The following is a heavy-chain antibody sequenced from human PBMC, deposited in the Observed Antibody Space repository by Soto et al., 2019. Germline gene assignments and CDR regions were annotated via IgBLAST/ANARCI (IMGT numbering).Heavy chain of an antibody. CDR3: ASVNTGGGYYYYGMDV. D-gene: IGHD7-27*01. V-gene: IGHV4-59*01. CDR2: SYYSGST. Sequence: SETLSLTCTVSGGSISSYYWSWIRQPPGKGLEWVGYSYYSGSTNYNPSLKSRVTISVDTSKNKYSFNLKSVTAADKAVYYCASVNTGGGYYYYGMDVWGQGTTVTVSS. J-gene: IGHJ6*02. CDR1: GGSISSYY.